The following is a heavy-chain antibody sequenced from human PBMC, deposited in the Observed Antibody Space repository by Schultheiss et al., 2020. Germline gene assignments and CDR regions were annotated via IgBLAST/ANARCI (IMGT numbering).Heavy chain of an antibody. V-gene: IGHV1-24*01. J-gene: IGHJ5*02. CDR2: FDPDDGKT. CDR3: AREPGRWLQLGVWFDP. CDR1: GYTLTDLS. D-gene: IGHD5-24*01. Sequence: ASVKVSCKVSGYTLTDLSMHWVRQAPGKGFEWMGGFDPDDGKTIYAQKFRGRVTMTEDTSTDTAYIELSSLRSEDTAVYYCAREPGRWLQLGVWFDPWGQGTLVTVSS.